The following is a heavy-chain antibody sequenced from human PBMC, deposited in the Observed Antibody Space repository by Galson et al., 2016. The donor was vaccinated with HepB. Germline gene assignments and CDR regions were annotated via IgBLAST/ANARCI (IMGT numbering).Heavy chain of an antibody. CDR2: FSGGNT. CDR3: ATRVITMIRGVVDD. D-gene: IGHD3-10*01. CDR1: GLTFSSYA. J-gene: IGHJ4*02. V-gene: IGHV3-23*01. Sequence: SLRLSCAATGLTFSSYAMSWVRQAPGKGLEWVSAFSGGNTKYADSVKGRFTISGDNSKNTVYLQMNSLRVEYTAVYYCATRVITMIRGVVDDWGQGTLVTGSS.